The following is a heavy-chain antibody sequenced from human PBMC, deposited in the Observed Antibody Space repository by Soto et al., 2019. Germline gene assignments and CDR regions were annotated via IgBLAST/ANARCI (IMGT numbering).Heavy chain of an antibody. V-gene: IGHV4-39*01. D-gene: IGHD2-2*01. CDR1: GGSITTSRNY. J-gene: IGHJ4*02. CDR2: IYYSGTT. Sequence: SETLSLTCSVSGGSITTSRNYWGWIRQPPGKGLEWIGYIYYSGTTYYSPSLGSRVSMSVDTSKNQFSLKLDSVTAADTAVYYCARLTPSSSSCYYCDYWGQGSLVTVYS. CDR3: ARLTPSSSSCYYCDY.